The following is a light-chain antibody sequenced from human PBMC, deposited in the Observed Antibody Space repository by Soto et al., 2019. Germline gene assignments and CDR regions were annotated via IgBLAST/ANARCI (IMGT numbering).Light chain of an antibody. CDR1: STDFVSYNR. J-gene: IGLJ1*01. CDR3: ASWDVSLSGLYV. V-gene: IGLV2-18*01. CDR2: EAS. Sequence: QSALTQPPSVSGSPGQSVTISCTGTSTDFVSYNRVSWYQQPPGTAPKLIIYEASNRPSGVPDRFSGSKSGNTASLTISGLQAADEADYYCASWDVSLSGLYVFGTGTKLTVL.